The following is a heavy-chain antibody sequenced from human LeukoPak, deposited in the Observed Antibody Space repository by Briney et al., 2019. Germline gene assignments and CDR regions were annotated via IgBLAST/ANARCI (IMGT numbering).Heavy chain of an antibody. V-gene: IGHV3-23*01. D-gene: IGHD3-10*01. CDR3: AKDSGSGSYYPPYYYYMDV. CDR2: ISGSGGST. Sequence: PGGTLRLSCAASGFTFSSYGMSWVRQAPGKGLEWVSAISGSGGSTYYADSVKGRFTISRDNSKNTLYLQMNSLRAEDTAVYYCAKDSGSGSYYPPYYYYMDVWGKGTTVTISS. CDR1: GFTFSSYG. J-gene: IGHJ6*03.